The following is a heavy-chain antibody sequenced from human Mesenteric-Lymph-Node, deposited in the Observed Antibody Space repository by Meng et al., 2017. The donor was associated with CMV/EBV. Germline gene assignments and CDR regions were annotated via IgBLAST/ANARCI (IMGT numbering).Heavy chain of an antibody. CDR3: ARAHAYSGYGFFDS. V-gene: IGHV4-31*03. J-gene: IGHJ4*02. Sequence: LRLSCIVSGGSISSGGYFYSWLRQLPGEGLEWIGYIYYTGSTYYNPSLKSRVTISVDTSKNQFSLNLSSVTAADTAVYFCARAHAYSGYGFFDSWGQGTLVTVSS. CDR1: GGSISSGGYF. CDR2: IYYTGST. D-gene: IGHD5-12*01.